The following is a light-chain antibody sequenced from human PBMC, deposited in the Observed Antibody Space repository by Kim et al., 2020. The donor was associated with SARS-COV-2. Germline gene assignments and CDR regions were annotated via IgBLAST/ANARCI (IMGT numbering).Light chain of an antibody. J-gene: IGKJ4*01. CDR1: QSVSSD. CDR3: QQYNNWPLT. Sequence: VSPGERATLSCRASQSVSSDLAWYQQNPGQAPRLLIYGASTRATGIPARFSGSGSGTEFTLTISSLQSEDFAVYYCQQYNNWPLTFGGGTKVDIK. V-gene: IGKV3-15*01. CDR2: GAS.